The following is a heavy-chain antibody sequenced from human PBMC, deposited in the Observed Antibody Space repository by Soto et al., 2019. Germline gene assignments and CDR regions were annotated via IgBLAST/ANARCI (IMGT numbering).Heavy chain of an antibody. CDR2: INPNSGGI. CDR3: ARGEWYSSGWYPPYYYYYGMDV. J-gene: IGHJ6*04. CDR1: GYTFTGYY. Sequence: ASVKVSCKASGYTFTGYYMHWVRQAPGQGLEWMGWINPNSGGINYAQKFQGWVTMTRDTSISTAYMELSRLRSDDTAVYYCARGEWYSSGWYPPYYYYYGMDVWGKGTRVTVSS. D-gene: IGHD6-13*01. V-gene: IGHV1-2*04.